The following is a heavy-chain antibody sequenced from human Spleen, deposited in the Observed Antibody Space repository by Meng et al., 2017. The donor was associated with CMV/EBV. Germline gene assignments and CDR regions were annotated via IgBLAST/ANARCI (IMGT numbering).Heavy chain of an antibody. CDR3: ARRGPSYCGVDCLAWFDP. D-gene: IGHD2-21*01. CDR1: GYTFTSYD. Sequence: ASVKVSCKASGYTFTSYDINWVRQATGQGLEWMGWMNPNSGNTGYAQKFQDRFTMTTDTSTSTAYMELRSLRSDDTAVYYCARRGPSYCGVDCLAWFDPWGQGTQVTVSS. V-gene: IGHV1-8*01. J-gene: IGHJ5*02. CDR2: MNPNSGNT.